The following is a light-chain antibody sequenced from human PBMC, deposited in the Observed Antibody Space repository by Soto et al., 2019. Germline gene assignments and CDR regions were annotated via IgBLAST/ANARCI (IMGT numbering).Light chain of an antibody. J-gene: IGKJ4*01. V-gene: IGKV1-39*01. CDR1: QSITNF. CDR3: QQSSTTPRLS. Sequence: IQMTKSPSSLSASVGYKLTITCRANQSITNFLNWYQKKPGEVPKLLIFAASRLQSGVPSRFSGSGSGTDFALTINSLQPEDFATYYCQQSSTTPRLSFGGGTRVDFK. CDR2: AAS.